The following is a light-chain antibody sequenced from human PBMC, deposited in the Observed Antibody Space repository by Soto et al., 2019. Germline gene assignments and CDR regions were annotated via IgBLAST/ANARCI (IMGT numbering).Light chain of an antibody. Sequence: IQLTQSPSFLSASVGDRVTITCRASQGISSYLAWYQQKPGKAPKLLIYAASTLQSGVPSRFSGSGSGTDFTLTISSLQPEDFATYYCQQSYSTPITFGQGTRLEI. CDR3: QQSYSTPIT. V-gene: IGKV1-39*01. CDR2: AAS. J-gene: IGKJ5*01. CDR1: QGISSY.